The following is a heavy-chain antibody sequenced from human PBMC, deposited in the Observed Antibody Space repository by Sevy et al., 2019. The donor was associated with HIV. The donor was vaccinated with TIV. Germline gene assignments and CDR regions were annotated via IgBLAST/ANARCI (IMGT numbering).Heavy chain of an antibody. Sequence: GGSLRLSCAASGFSFSDFAMNWVRQAPGKGLEWVSVLSGSGGNTFYAGSVKGRFTISRDNSKNTMYLQMNNLRAEDTAIYYCAKGLREWEVQGAFDYWGQGTLVTVSS. CDR3: AKGLREWEVQGAFDY. V-gene: IGHV3-23*01. CDR1: GFSFSDFA. CDR2: LSGSGGNT. D-gene: IGHD1-26*01. J-gene: IGHJ4*02.